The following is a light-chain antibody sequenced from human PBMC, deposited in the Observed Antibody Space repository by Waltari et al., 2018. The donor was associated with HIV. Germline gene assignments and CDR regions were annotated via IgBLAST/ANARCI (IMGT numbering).Light chain of an antibody. CDR1: SSNIGNNY. CDR2: DDV. V-gene: IGLV1-51*01. CDR3: GTWDTTLSAVV. J-gene: IGLJ2*01. Sequence: QSVLTQPPSVSAAPGETVIISCSGSSSNIGNNYVSWYQKLPGTAPKLFIYDDVFRHSGGPDRVSGSRSGTSATLGITGLQTGDEADYYCGTWDTTLSAVVFGGGTKLTVL.